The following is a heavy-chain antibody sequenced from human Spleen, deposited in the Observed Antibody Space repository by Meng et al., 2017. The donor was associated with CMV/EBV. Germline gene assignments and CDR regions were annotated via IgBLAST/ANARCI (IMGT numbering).Heavy chain of an antibody. CDR1: GYTFSGYL. CDR2: INPNNGDT. Sequence: SCTASGYTFSGYLINWLRQAPGEGLEWMGWINPNNGDTKYAERFRGRVTMTRDTSTNTAYMELDSLRFVDTAIYYCAKDESNGYIDYWGPGTLVTVSS. CDR3: AKDESNGYIDY. D-gene: IGHD5-18*01. J-gene: IGHJ4*02. V-gene: IGHV1-2*02.